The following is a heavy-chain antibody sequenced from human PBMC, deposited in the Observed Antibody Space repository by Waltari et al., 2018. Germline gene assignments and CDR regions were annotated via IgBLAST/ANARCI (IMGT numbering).Heavy chain of an antibody. D-gene: IGHD2-21*01. Sequence: QVQLHQWGAGQLKPSETLSLTCAVSGDLFLGYFWSWIRQSPGKGLEWLGSIHYSGSTNYNPTLESRLSLSVDTTKKQFSLSLTSVTAADAALYFCARYGEVPASYFFDYWGQGTLVTVSS. J-gene: IGHJ4*01. V-gene: IGHV4-34*01. CDR2: IHYSGST. CDR3: ARYGEVPASYFFDY. CDR1: GDLFLGYF.